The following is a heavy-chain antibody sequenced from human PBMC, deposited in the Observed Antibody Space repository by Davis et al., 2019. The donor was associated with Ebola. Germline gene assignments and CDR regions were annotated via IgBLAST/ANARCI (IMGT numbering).Heavy chain of an antibody. J-gene: IGHJ4*02. V-gene: IGHV3-30*03. D-gene: IGHD3-16*01. Sequence: GESLKISCAASGFTFSSYGMHWVRQAPGKGLEWVAVISYDGSNKYYADSVKGRFTISRDNSKNTLYLQMNSLRSEDTAVYYCARDSPWGRLQLDGDYFDNWGQGTLVTVSS. CDR2: ISYDGSNK. CDR3: ARDSPWGRLQLDGDYFDN. CDR1: GFTFSSYG.